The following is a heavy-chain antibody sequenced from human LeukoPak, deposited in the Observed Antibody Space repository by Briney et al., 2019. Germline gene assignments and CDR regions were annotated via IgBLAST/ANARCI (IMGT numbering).Heavy chain of an antibody. Sequence: GGSLRLSCAASGFTFSSYSMNWVRQAPGKGLEWVSSISSSSSYIYYADSVKGRFTISRDNAKNSLYLQMNSLRAEDTAVYYCAKYQTTVTEFDYWGQGTLVAVSS. V-gene: IGHV3-21*01. D-gene: IGHD4-17*01. CDR1: GFTFSSYS. CDR3: AKYQTTVTEFDY. J-gene: IGHJ4*02. CDR2: ISSSSSYI.